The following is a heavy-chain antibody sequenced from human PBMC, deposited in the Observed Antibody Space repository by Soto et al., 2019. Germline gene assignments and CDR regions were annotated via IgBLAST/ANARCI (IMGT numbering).Heavy chain of an antibody. J-gene: IGHJ4*02. V-gene: IGHV3-23*01. CDR1: GFTFSSYA. Sequence: GGSLRLSCAASGFTFSSYAMSWVRQAPGKGLEWVSAISGSGGSTYYADSVKGRFTISRDNSKNTLYLQMNSLRAEDTAVYYCAKEGTDIVVVVAATGGYYFDYWGQGTLVTVSS. CDR3: AKEGTDIVVVVAATGGYYFDY. CDR2: ISGSGGST. D-gene: IGHD2-15*01.